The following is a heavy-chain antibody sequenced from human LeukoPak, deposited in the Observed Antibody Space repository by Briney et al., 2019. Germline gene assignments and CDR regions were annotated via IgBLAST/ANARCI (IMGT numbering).Heavy chain of an antibody. CDR2: INPGGSAK. CDR1: GFTFRTYW. CDR3: ARCGLSYTIDY. Sequence: GGSLSLSCAASGFTFRTYWMAWVRQAPGKGLEWVANINPGGSAKYYVDSVKGRFTISRDDAKTSLYLQMDSLRAEDTAVYPCARCGLSYTIDYWGQGTLVTVSS. V-gene: IGHV3-7*01. D-gene: IGHD2/OR15-2a*01. J-gene: IGHJ4*02.